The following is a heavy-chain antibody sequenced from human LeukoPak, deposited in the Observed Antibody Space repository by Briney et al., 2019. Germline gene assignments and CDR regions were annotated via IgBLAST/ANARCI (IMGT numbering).Heavy chain of an antibody. Sequence: ASVKVSCKASGYTFTGYYMHWVRQAPGQGLEWMGWINPNSGGTSYAQKFQGRVTMTRDTSTSTVYMELSSLRSEDTAVYYCARRASTVTTEYFQHWGQGTLVTVSS. CDR2: INPNSGGT. D-gene: IGHD4-17*01. CDR3: ARRASTVTTEYFQH. V-gene: IGHV1-2*02. CDR1: GYTFTGYY. J-gene: IGHJ1*01.